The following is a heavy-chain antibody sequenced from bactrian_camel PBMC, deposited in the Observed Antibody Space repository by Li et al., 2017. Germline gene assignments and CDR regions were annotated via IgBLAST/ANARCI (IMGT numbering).Heavy chain of an antibody. D-gene: IGHD1*01. CDR1: GFTFSITW. J-gene: IGHJ4*01. V-gene: IGHV3S25*01. CDR3: VRDNSPHF. Sequence: QVQLVESGGGLVQPGGSLRLSCATSGFTFSITWMNWIRQAPGKGLEGVSTIPTGGGIPCYEDSVKGRFTSSRDNSKNTVYLQMNNLTPEDTGVYYCVRDNSPHFWGQGTQVTVST. CDR2: IPTGGGIP.